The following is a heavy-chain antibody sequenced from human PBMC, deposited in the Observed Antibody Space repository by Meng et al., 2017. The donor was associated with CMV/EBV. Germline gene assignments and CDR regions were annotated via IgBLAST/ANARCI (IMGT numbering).Heavy chain of an antibody. CDR3: ARDLGRFLEWSGALGGMDV. D-gene: IGHD3-3*01. V-gene: IGHV1-69*05. CDR2: IIPIFGTA. J-gene: IGHJ6*02. Sequence: SVKVSCKASGGTFSSYAISWVRQAPGQGLEWMGGIIPIFGTANYAQKFQGRVTITTDESTSTAYMELSSLRSEDTAVYYCARDLGRFLEWSGALGGMDVWGQGTTVTVSS. CDR1: GGTFSSYA.